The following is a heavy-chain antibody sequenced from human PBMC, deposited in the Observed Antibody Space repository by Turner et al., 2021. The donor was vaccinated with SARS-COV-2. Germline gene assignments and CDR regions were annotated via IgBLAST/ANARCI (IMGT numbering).Heavy chain of an antibody. CDR3: AGGHRSGWHQSGAFDI. V-gene: IGHV3-53*01. CDR1: GFTVSGNY. Sequence: EVQVVESGAGVLRHGVSLSLPCAAPGFTVSGNYMSWVRQAPGKGLEWVSVIYSGGSTYNADSVKGRFTISRDNSKTTLDLQMNSLRAEDTAVYYCAGGHRSGWHQSGAFDIWGQGTMVTVSS. CDR2: IYSGGST. J-gene: IGHJ3*02. D-gene: IGHD6-19*01.